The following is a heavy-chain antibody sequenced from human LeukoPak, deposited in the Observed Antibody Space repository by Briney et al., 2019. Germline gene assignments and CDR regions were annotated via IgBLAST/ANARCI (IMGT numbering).Heavy chain of an antibody. J-gene: IGHJ4*02. V-gene: IGHV4-4*07. CDR2: IYTSGST. Sequence: PSETLSLTCTVSGGSISSYYWSWIRQPAGKGLEWIGRIYTSGSTNYNPSLKSRVTMSVDTSKNQFSLKLSSVTAADTAVYYCARVRIVATIFLMMYYFDYWGQGTLVTVSS. D-gene: IGHD5-12*01. CDR1: GGSISSYY. CDR3: ARVRIVATIFLMMYYFDY.